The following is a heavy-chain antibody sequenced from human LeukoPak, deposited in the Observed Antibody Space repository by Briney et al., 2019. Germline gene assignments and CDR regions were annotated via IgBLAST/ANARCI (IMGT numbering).Heavy chain of an antibody. J-gene: IGHJ6*02. CDR2: IWYDGSNK. V-gene: IGHV3-33*01. CDR3: ARGTMVRGVRYPDPYYYYGMDV. CDR1: GFTFSSYG. D-gene: IGHD3-10*01. Sequence: PGGSLRLSCAASGFTFSSYGMHWVRQAPGKGLEWVAVIWYDGSNKYYADSVKGRFTISRDNSKNTLYLQMNSLRAEDTAVYYCARGTMVRGVRYPDPYYYYGMDVWGQGTTVTVSS.